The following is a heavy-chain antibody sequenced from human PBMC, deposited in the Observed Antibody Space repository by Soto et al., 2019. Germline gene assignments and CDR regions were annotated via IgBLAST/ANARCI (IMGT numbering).Heavy chain of an antibody. CDR2: MNPNSGNT. CDR3: ARVDSSSWYAYYYHYMDV. Sequence: ASVKVSCKASGYTFTSYDINWVRQATGQGLEWMGWMNPNSGNTGYAQKFQGRVTMTRNTSISTAYMELSSLRSEDTAVYYCARVDSSSWYAYYYHYMDVWGKGTTVTVSS. J-gene: IGHJ6*03. CDR1: GYTFTSYD. V-gene: IGHV1-8*01. D-gene: IGHD6-13*01.